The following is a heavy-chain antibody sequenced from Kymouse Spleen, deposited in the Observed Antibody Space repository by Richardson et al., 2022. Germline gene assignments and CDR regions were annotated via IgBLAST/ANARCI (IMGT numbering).Heavy chain of an antibody. J-gene: IGHJ6*02. Sequence: QVQLQQWGAGLLKPSETLSLTCAVYGGSFSGYYWSWIRQPPGKGLEWIGEINHSGSTNYNPSLKSRVTISVDTSKNQFSLKLSSVTAADTAVYYCARDYYGSGSYYLYYYYYGMDVWGQGTTVTVSS. CDR3: ARDYYGSGSYYLYYYYYGMDV. CDR1: GGSFSGYY. CDR2: INHSGST. V-gene: IGHV4-34*01. D-gene: IGHD3-10*01.